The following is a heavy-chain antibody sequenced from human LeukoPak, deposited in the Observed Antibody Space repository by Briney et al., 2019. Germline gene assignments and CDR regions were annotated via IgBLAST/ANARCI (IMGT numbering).Heavy chain of an antibody. J-gene: IGHJ5*02. D-gene: IGHD4-23*01. Sequence: ASVKDSCKASGYTFTSYDINWVRQATGQGLEWMGWMNPNSGNTGYAQKFQGRVTMTRNTSISTAYMELSSLRSEDTAVYHCARGPNKYDGGNSGSAWFDPWGQGTLVTVSS. CDR2: MNPNSGNT. CDR1: GYTFTSYD. V-gene: IGHV1-8*01. CDR3: ARGPNKYDGGNSGSAWFDP.